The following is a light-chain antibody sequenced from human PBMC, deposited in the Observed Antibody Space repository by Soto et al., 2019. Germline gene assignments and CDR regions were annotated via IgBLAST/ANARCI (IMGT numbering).Light chain of an antibody. J-gene: IGKJ1*01. Sequence: DIQMTQSPSTLSASVGDRVTITCRASQTINTRLAWYQQKPGKAPKLLIYKASSLQSGVPSRFSGSGSGTEFTLTITRLQPDDFATYYCQQYNTYSRAFGQGTKVEIK. CDR2: KAS. CDR3: QQYNTYSRA. V-gene: IGKV1-5*03. CDR1: QTINTR.